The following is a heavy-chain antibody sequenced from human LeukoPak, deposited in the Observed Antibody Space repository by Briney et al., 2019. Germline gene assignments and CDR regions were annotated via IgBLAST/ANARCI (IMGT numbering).Heavy chain of an antibody. V-gene: IGHV4-31*03. J-gene: IGHJ4*02. CDR2: IYDSGST. CDR3: AGEYQGPSYFDS. D-gene: IGHD2-2*01. CDR1: GGSINSYGYY. Sequence: PSQTLSLTCTVSGGSINSYGYYWNWIRQHPGKGLEWIGYIYDSGSTYYNPSLKSRVTISLDTSKNQFSLKLSSVTAADTAVYYCAGEYQGPSYFDSCGQGTLVTVSS.